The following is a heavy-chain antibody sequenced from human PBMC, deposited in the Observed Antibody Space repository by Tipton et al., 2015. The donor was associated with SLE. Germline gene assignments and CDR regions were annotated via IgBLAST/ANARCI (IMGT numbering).Heavy chain of an antibody. V-gene: IGHV4-59*01. D-gene: IGHD3-10*01. J-gene: IGHJ4*02. CDR3: ARSILWFGAYFDY. Sequence: TLSLTCTVSGGSISSYYWSWIRQPPGKGLEWIGYIYYSGSTNYNPSLKSRVPISVDTSKNQFSLKLSSVTAADTAVYYCARSILWFGAYFDYWGQGTLVTVSS. CDR1: GGSISSYY. CDR2: IYYSGST.